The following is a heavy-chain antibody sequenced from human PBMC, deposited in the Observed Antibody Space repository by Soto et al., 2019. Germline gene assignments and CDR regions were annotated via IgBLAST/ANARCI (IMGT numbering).Heavy chain of an antibody. CDR1: DYTFTSYG. D-gene: IGHD3-16*02. V-gene: IGHV1-3*01. J-gene: IGHJ5*02. CDR3: ARGFPLWLDP. CDR2: INAGNGNT. Sequence: ASVKVSCKTSDYTFTSYGVSWVRQAPGQRLEWMGWINAGNGNTKYSQKFQGRVTITRDTSASTAYMELSSLRSEDTAVYYCARGFPLWLDPWGQGTLVTVSS.